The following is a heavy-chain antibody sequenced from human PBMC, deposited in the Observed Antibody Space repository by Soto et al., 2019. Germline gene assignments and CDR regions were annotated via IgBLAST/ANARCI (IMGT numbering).Heavy chain of an antibody. J-gene: IGHJ3*02. CDR2: IFPSDSDT. V-gene: IGHV5-51*01. D-gene: IGHD6-19*01. Sequence: ESLKVPWNGSGCNLTSYWIVLVRQLPGNGLEWMGIIFPSDSDTKYSPSFQGQVTISADKSISTAYLRWSRLKASDTAMYYCARKRLNGCILDAFDIWGQGRMVTVSS. CDR1: GCNLTSYW. CDR3: ARKRLNGCILDAFDI.